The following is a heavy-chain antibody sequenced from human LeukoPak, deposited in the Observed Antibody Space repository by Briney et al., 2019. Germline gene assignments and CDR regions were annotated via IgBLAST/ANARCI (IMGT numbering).Heavy chain of an antibody. Sequence: PGGSLRLSCAASGFTFSSYGMHWVRQAPGKGLEWVAVISYDGSNKYYADSVKGRFTISRDNSKNTLYLQMNSLRAEDTAVYYCAKDPFFRGDYGQSRGYWGQGTLVTVSS. V-gene: IGHV3-30*18. J-gene: IGHJ4*02. CDR3: AKDPFFRGDYGQSRGY. D-gene: IGHD4-17*01. CDR2: ISYDGSNK. CDR1: GFTFSSYG.